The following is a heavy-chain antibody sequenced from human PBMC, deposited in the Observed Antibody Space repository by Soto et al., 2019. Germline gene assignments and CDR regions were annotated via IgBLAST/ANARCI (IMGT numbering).Heavy chain of an antibody. CDR1: GDSFASYW. J-gene: IGHJ6*02. CDR2: IYPTNSQT. D-gene: IGHD1-7*01. CDR3: ARLPYNWNYLDYYYYVMDV. V-gene: IGHV5-51*01. Sequence: XESLKISFKGSGDSFASYWIGWVRQIPGKGLEWMGIIYPTNSQTRYSPSFQGQVTISADKSINTAYLQWSSLKASDTAMYYCARLPYNWNYLDYYYYVMDVWGQGTTVTVSS.